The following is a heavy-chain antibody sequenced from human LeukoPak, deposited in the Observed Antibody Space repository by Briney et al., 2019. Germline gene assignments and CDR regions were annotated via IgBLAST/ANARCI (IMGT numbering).Heavy chain of an antibody. D-gene: IGHD6-13*01. CDR2: ISGSGGST. J-gene: IGHJ4*02. V-gene: IGHV3-23*01. CDR3: AKDTAAAGTVFDY. Sequence: GGSLRLSCAASGFTFSSYAMSWVRQAPGKGLEWVPAISGSGGSTYYADSVKGRFTISRDNSKNTLYLQMNSLRAEDTAVYYCAKDTAAAGTVFDYWGQGTLVTVSS. CDR1: GFTFSSYA.